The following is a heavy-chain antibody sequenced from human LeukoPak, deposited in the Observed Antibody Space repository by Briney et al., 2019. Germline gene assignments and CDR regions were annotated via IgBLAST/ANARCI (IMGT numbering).Heavy chain of an antibody. Sequence: SETLSLTCAVYGGSFSGYYWSWIRQPPGKGLEWIGEINHSGSTYYNPSLKSRVTISVDTSKNQFSLKLSSVTAADTAVYYCAVFISIDYVWGSYRFDYWGQGTLVTVSS. CDR1: GGSFSGYY. J-gene: IGHJ4*02. V-gene: IGHV4-34*09. D-gene: IGHD3-16*01. CDR2: INHSGST. CDR3: AVFISIDYVWGSYRFDY.